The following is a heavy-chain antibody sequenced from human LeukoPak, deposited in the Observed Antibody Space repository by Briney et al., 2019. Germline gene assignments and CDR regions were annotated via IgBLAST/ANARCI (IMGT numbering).Heavy chain of an antibody. CDR1: GSTFTNYY. CDR3: VGFGELLSY. D-gene: IGHD3-10*01. Sequence: ASVTLSFMSSGSTFTNYYMHRVRQAPGKGLEWMGRVDPEDGETIYAEKSQGRVTITADTSTDTAYMELSSLRSEDTAVYYCVGFGELLSYWGQGTLVGVSS. V-gene: IGHV1-69-2*01. CDR2: VDPEDGET. J-gene: IGHJ4*02.